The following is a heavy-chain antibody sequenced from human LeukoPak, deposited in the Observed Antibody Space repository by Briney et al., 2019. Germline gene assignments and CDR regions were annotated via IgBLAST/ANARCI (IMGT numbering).Heavy chain of an antibody. Sequence: GGSLRLSCAASGFTFSSYGMPWVRQAPGKGLEWVAVISYDGSNKYYADSVKGRFTISRDNSKNTLYLQMNSLRAEDTAVYYCAKDPPIGGYRYFDYWGQGTLVTVSS. J-gene: IGHJ4*02. CDR2: ISYDGSNK. CDR3: AKDPPIGGYRYFDY. V-gene: IGHV3-30*18. D-gene: IGHD2-15*01. CDR1: GFTFSSYG.